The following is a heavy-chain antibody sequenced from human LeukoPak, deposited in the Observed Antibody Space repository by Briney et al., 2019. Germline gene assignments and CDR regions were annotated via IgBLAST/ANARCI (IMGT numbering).Heavy chain of an antibody. V-gene: IGHV4-59*01. CDR2: IYYSGST. CDR3: ARESYCSGGSCYEEGAFDI. Sequence: SETLSLTCTVSGGSISSYYWSWIRQPPGKGLEWIGYIYYSGSTNYNPSLKSRVTISVDTSKNQFSLKLSSVTAADTAVYYCARESYCSGGSCYEEGAFDIWGQGTMVTVSS. D-gene: IGHD2-15*01. CDR1: GGSISSYY. J-gene: IGHJ3*02.